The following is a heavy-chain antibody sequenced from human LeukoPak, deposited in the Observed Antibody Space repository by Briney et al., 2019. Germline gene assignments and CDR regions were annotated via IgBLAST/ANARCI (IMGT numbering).Heavy chain of an antibody. CDR2: INPNSGGT. D-gene: IGHD4-17*01. J-gene: IGHJ4*02. CDR1: GCTFTGYY. CDR3: ARKWYGEHFDY. V-gene: IGHV1-2*06. Sequence: ASVKVSCKASGCTFTGYYMHWVRQAPGQGLEWMGRINPNSGGTNYAQKFQGRVTMTRDTSISTAYMELSRLRSDDTAVYYCARKWYGEHFDYWGQGTLVTVSS.